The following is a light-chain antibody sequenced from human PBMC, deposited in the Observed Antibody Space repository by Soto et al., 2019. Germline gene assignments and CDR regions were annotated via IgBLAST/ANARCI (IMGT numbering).Light chain of an antibody. V-gene: IGKV1D-8*01. J-gene: IGKJ4*01. CDR2: AAA. CDR3: QQDYNFPLT. CDR1: QGISSY. Sequence: VIWMPQSPSLLSASTGDIVPISCRMSQGISSYLAWYQQKPGNAPELQIYAAATFQSGVPSSFSCSGSGTYFPLTLSCQPSEDFSPYYCQQDYNFPLTFRGGTKVEIK.